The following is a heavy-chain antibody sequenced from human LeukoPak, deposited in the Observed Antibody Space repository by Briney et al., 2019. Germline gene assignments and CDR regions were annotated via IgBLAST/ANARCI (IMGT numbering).Heavy chain of an antibody. CDR2: INVEGNYI. Sequence: GGSLRLSCAASGFTVSRYWMHWVRQAPGKGLVWVARINVEGNYIDYAESVKGRFTISRDSAKNTLYLQMNSVRAEDTAVYSCARDWTGPYDHWGQGTLVTVSS. D-gene: IGHD3-22*01. J-gene: IGHJ4*02. V-gene: IGHV3-74*01. CDR3: ARDWTGPYDH. CDR1: GFTVSRYW.